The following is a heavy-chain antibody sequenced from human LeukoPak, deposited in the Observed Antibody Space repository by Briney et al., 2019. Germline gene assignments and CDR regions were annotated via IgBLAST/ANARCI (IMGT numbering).Heavy chain of an antibody. J-gene: IGHJ3*02. CDR1: GFTFSTYS. CDR3: ARSGGGSYWNDAFDI. CDR2: ISSSSSYI. D-gene: IGHD1-26*01. V-gene: IGHV3-21*01. Sequence: PGGSLRLSCAASGFTFSTYSMNWVRQAPGQGLEWVSSISSSSSYIYYADSVKGRFTISRDNAKNSLYLQMNSLRAEDTAVYYCARSGGGSYWNDAFDIWGQGTMVTVSS.